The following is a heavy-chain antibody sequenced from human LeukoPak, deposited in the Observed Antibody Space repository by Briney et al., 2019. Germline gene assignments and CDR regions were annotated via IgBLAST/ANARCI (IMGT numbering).Heavy chain of an antibody. CDR2: INTNTGNP. CDR3: ARDEARAGPYYDFWSGVRPRYGMDV. V-gene: IGHV7-4-1*02. D-gene: IGHD3-3*01. Sequence: ALVKVSCKASGYTFTSYAMNWVRQAPGQGLEWMGWINTNTGNPTYAQGFTGRFVFSLDTSVSTAYLQISSLKAEDTAVYYCARDEARAGPYYDFWSGVRPRYGMDVWGQGTTVTVSS. J-gene: IGHJ6*02. CDR1: GYTFTSYA.